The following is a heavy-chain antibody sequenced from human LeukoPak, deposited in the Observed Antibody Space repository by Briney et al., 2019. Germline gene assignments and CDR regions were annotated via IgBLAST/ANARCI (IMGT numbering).Heavy chain of an antibody. CDR1: GGSISSSSYY. Sequence: PSETLSLTCTVSGGSISSSSYYWGWIRQPPGKGLEWIVSIYYSGSTYYNPSLKSRATISVDTSKNQFSLKLSSVTAADTAVYYCAVIRNYYYYYGMDVWGQGTTVTVSS. J-gene: IGHJ6*02. D-gene: IGHD3-10*01. V-gene: IGHV4-39*01. CDR2: IYYSGST. CDR3: AVIRNYYYYYGMDV.